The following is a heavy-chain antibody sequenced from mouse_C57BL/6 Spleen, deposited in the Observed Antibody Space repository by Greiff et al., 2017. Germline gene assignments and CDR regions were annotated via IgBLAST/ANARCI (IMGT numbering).Heavy chain of an antibody. D-gene: IGHD3-2*02. V-gene: IGHV5-9-1*02. CDR2: ISSGGDYI. CDR1: GFTFSSYA. CDR3: TRGASSASASDY. J-gene: IGHJ2*01. Sequence: EVQLVESGEGLVKPGGSLKLSCAASGFTFSSYAMSWVRQTPEKRLEWVAYISSGGDYIYYADTVKGRFTISRDNARNTLYLQMSSLKSEDTAMYYCTRGASSASASDYWGQGTTLTVSS.